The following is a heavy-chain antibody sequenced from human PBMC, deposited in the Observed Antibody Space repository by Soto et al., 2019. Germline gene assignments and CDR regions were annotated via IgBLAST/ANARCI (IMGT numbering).Heavy chain of an antibody. CDR1: GCSIITSP. D-gene: IGHD6-13*01. Sequence: SDPLSLTCSVSGCSIITSPCSRLRQPPGKGLEWMGYIYYSGSTNYTPSLKSRVTISVDTSKNQFSLKLSSVTAADTAVYYCARRYSSAFDIWGQGTMVT. J-gene: IGHJ3*02. CDR3: ARRYSSAFDI. V-gene: IGHV4-59*08. CDR2: IYYSGST.